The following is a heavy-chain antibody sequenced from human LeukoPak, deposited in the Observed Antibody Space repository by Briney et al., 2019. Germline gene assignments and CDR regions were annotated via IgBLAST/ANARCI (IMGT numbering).Heavy chain of an antibody. D-gene: IGHD4-23*01. CDR2: INPNSGGT. CDR3: ARDPGETLGGNSGDFFDY. V-gene: IGHV1-2*02. CDR1: GYSFTAFY. Sequence: ASVKVSCKASGYSFTAFYIHGVRQAPGQGLEWMGWINPNSGGTSYAQKFQGRVTMTRDTSISTAYMEVSRLRSDDTAVYYRARDPGETLGGNSGDFFDYWGQGTLVTVSS. J-gene: IGHJ4*02.